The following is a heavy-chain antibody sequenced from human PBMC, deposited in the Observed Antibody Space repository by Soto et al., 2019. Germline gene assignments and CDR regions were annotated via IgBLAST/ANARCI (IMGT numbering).Heavy chain of an antibody. V-gene: IGHV4-34*01. Sequence: SETLSLTCAVYGGSFSGYYLSWIRKTPGKGLEWIGDINHSGSTNYNPSLKSRVTISVDTSKNQFSLKLSSVTAADTAVYYCARGRVLGITIFGVVRPKGGFDPWGQGTLVTVSS. D-gene: IGHD3-3*01. CDR3: ARGRVLGITIFGVVRPKGGFDP. CDR2: INHSGST. CDR1: GGSFSGYY. J-gene: IGHJ5*02.